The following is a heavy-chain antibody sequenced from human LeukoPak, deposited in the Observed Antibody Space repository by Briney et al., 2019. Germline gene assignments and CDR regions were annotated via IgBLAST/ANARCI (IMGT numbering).Heavy chain of an antibody. V-gene: IGHV1-69*05. J-gene: IGHJ4*02. CDR1: GGTFSSYA. Sequence: ASVKVSCKASGGTFSSYAISWVRQAPGQGLEWMGGIIPIFGTANYAQKFQGRVTLTRDTSMSTAYMEVTSLRSDDTAFYYCARAPMGRGALYWGQGTLVTVNS. D-gene: IGHD3-10*01. CDR2: IIPIFGTA. CDR3: ARAPMGRGALY.